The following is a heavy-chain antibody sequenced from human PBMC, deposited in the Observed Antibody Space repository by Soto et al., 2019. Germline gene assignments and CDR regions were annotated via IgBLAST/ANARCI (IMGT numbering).Heavy chain of an antibody. V-gene: IGHV4-59*01. J-gene: IGHJ4*02. CDR2: IHFSGST. D-gene: IGHD6-19*01. CDR1: GGSMNTNY. CDR3: ARVGRAWYGVFD. Sequence: QVQLQESGPGLVKPSETLSLTCTVSGGSMNTNYWTWIRQPPGKALEWIGQIHFSGSTNYNPSLMSRVAISVDTSTNRFSLTMTSVTASDTAVYYWARVGRAWYGVFDWGQGTLVTVSS.